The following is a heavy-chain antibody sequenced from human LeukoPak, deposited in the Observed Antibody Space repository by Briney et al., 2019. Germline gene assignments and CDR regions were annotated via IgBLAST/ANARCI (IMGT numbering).Heavy chain of an antibody. CDR3: ARTGSSLGDY. V-gene: IGHV4-61*02. D-gene: IGHD6-6*01. CDR1: GGSISSGSYY. Sequence: SETLSLTCTVSGGSISSGSYYWSWIRQPAGKGLEWIGRIYTSGSTNYNPSLKSRVTISVDTSKNQFSLKLSSVTAADTAVYYCARTGSSLGDYWGQGTLVTVSS. J-gene: IGHJ4*02. CDR2: IYTSGST.